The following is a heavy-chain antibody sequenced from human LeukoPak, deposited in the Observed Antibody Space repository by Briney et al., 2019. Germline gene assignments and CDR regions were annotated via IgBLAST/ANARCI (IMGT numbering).Heavy chain of an antibody. V-gene: IGHV3-21*01. CDR3: AAAAGDGYYYYGMDV. D-gene: IGHD6-13*01. CDR2: ISSSSSYI. CDR1: GFTFSSYS. Sequence: GGSLRLSCAASGFTFSSYSMNWVRQAPGKGLEWVSSISSSSSYIYYADSVKGRFTISRDNAKNSLNLQMNSLRAEDTAVYYCAAAAGDGYYYYGMDVWGQGTTVTVSS. J-gene: IGHJ6*02.